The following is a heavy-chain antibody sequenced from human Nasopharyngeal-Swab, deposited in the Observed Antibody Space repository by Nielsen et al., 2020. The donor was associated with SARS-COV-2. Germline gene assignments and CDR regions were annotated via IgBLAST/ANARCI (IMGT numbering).Heavy chain of an antibody. Sequence: WIRQPPGKGLEWVAYVSRSSSRLYYADSVEGRFTISRDNPKNSLFLQMDSLRDEDTAVYFCVRDVAMVGAALDTWGQGTLVTVSS. V-gene: IGHV3-48*02. CDR3: VRDVAMVGAALDT. J-gene: IGHJ1*01. CDR2: VSRSSSRL. D-gene: IGHD1-26*01.